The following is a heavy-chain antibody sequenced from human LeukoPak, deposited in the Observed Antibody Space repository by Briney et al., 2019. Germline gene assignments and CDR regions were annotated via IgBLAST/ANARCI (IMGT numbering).Heavy chain of an antibody. CDR1: GGSVTSGNYY. J-gene: IGHJ4*02. V-gene: IGHV4-61*02. CDR2: IYTNGGA. Sequence: SQTLSLTCTVSGGSVTSGNYYWNWIRQPAGKGLEWTGRIYTNGGASYNPSLKSRVTISIDASKNQFSLKLSSVTAADTAVYYCAREPPGYWGQGILVTVSS. CDR3: AREPPGY.